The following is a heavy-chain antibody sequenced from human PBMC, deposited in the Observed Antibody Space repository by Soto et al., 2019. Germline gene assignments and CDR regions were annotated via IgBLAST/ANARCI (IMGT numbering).Heavy chain of an antibody. CDR2: SNRFGNT. CDR1: GFTFSSYA. V-gene: IGHV3-23*01. D-gene: IGHD4-17*01. CDR3: AKGAYDDYEGFDP. J-gene: IGHJ5*02. Sequence: EVQLFESGGGLVQPGGSLRLSCAASGFTFSSYAMTWVRQPPGKGLEWVSLSNRFGNTYYAESVKGRFTITRDNSKNPVFLEMNSLGAADSAVYYCAKGAYDDYEGFDPWGQGTLVTVSS.